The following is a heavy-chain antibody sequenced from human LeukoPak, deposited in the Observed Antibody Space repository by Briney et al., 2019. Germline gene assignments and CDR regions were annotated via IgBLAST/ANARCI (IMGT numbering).Heavy chain of an antibody. Sequence: GRSLRLSCAASGFTFSSYAMHWVRQAPGKGLEWVAVIWYDGSNKYYADSVKGRFTISRDNSKNTLYLQMNSLRAEDTAVYYCARDLNDFWREYPPMAYYYGMDVWGQGTTVTVSS. CDR2: IWYDGSNK. J-gene: IGHJ6*02. CDR1: GFTFSSYA. D-gene: IGHD3-3*01. CDR3: ARDLNDFWREYPPMAYYYGMDV. V-gene: IGHV3-33*08.